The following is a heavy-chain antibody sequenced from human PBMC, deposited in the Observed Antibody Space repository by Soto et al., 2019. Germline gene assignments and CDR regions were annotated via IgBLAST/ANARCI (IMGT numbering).Heavy chain of an antibody. V-gene: IGHV3-48*03. CDR3: ATAGLTGTV. D-gene: IGHD3-9*01. Sequence: PGGSLRLSCAPSGFTFSSYEMNWVRQSPGKELEWVSYISVSGTMRFYADAVKGRFTISRDNTKKILYLQMNSLRAEDTALYYCATAGLTGTVWGQVTTVTVPS. CDR1: GFTFSSYE. CDR2: ISVSGTMR. J-gene: IGHJ6*02.